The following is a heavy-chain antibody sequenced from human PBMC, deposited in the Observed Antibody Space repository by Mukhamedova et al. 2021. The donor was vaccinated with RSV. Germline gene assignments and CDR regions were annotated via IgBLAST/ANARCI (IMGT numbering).Heavy chain of an antibody. Sequence: LTISRDNAKNSLYLQMNSLRAEDTAVYYCARVAFYGMDVWGQGTTVTVSS. V-gene: IGHV3-48*03. CDR3: ARVAFYGMDV. J-gene: IGHJ6*02.